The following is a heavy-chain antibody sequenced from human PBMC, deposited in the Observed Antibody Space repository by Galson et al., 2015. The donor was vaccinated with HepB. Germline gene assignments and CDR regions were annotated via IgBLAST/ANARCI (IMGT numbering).Heavy chain of an antibody. J-gene: IGHJ5*02. V-gene: IGHV1-2*02. CDR2: INPNSDDG. D-gene: IGHD2-2*01. Sequence: SVKVSCKASGYSFTGFYIHWVRQAPGQGLEWMGWINPNSDDGDYAQKFRGRVTMTRDTSISTAYMELSRLTSDDTAIYYCARSQYQQPLAPWGQGTLVTVSS. CDR3: ARSQYQQPLAP. CDR1: GYSFTGFY.